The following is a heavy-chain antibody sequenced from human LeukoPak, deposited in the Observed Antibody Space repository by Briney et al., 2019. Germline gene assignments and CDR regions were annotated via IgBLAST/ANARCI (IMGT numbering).Heavy chain of an antibody. CDR3: ARGVVYPTWSGPHWSDY. CDR1: GYTFTNYA. CDR2: INAGNGKT. Sequence: ASVKVSCKASGYTFTNYAVHWVRQAPGQRLEWMGWINAGNGKTKYSQKFQGRVTITRDTSASTAYMELNSLRAEDTAVYYCARGVVYPTWSGPHWSDYWGQGTLVTVSS. J-gene: IGHJ4*02. V-gene: IGHV1-3*01. D-gene: IGHD3-3*01.